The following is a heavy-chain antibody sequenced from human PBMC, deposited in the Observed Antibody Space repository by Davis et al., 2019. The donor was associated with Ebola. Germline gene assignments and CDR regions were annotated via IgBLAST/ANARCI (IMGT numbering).Heavy chain of an antibody. Sequence: GESLKISCAASGFTFSNYGMHWVRQAPGKGLEWVAVIWYDGSSRYYADSVKGRFTISRDNSKNTLYVQMNSLRAEDTAVFYCARGIAAGGYYLDYWGQGTLVSVSS. D-gene: IGHD6-13*01. CDR1: GFTFSNYG. CDR3: ARGIAAGGYYLDY. CDR2: IWYDGSSR. J-gene: IGHJ4*02. V-gene: IGHV3-33*01.